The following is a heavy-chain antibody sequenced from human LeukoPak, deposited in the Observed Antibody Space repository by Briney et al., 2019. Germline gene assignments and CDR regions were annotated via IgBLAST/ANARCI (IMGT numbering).Heavy chain of an antibody. J-gene: IGHJ6*02. CDR1: GFTFSSYG. Sequence: GGSLRLSCAASGFTFSSYGMHWVRQAPGKGLEWVSVIYSGGSTYYADSVKGRFTISRDNSRNTLYLQMNSLRAEDTAVYYCARAESPWYTYGMDVWGQGTTVTVSS. CDR3: ARAESPWYTYGMDV. D-gene: IGHD1-14*01. CDR2: IYSGGST. V-gene: IGHV3-NL1*01.